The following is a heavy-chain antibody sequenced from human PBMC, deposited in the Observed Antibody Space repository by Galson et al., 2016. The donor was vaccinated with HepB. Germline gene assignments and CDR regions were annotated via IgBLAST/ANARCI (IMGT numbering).Heavy chain of an antibody. CDR2: IKPSGGNT. D-gene: IGHD1-14*01. V-gene: IGHV1-46*02. J-gene: IGHJ4*02. Sequence: SVKVSCKASGYTFNTYNMHWVRQAPGQGLEWMGIIKPSGGNTIYAQKIQDRITMTRDTSTSTVYMELISPRSEDTAVYYCARELDHSFYFDYWGQGTLLTVSS. CDR3: ARELDHSFYFDY. CDR1: GYTFNTYN.